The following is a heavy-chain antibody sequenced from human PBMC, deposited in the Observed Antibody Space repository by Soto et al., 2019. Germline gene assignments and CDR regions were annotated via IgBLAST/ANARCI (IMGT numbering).Heavy chain of an antibody. V-gene: IGHV1-58*01. J-gene: IGHJ4*02. CDR2: IVVGSGNT. CDR3: AAEGLDRNSASYPDSY. D-gene: IGHD1-26*01. Sequence: QMQLVQSGPEVKKPGTSVKVSCKASGFTFTSSAVQWVRQAHGQRLESIGWIVVGSGNTNYAKKFQERVTITRDMSTSTAYLELSSLRSEDTAVYYCAAEGLDRNSASYPDSYWVQGTLVTVSS. CDR1: GFTFTSSA.